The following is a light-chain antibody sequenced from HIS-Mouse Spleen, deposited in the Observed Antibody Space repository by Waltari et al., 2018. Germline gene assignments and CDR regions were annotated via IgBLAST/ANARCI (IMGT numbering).Light chain of an antibody. J-gene: IGLJ3*02. Sequence: QSVLTQPPSVSGAPGQRVTIPCTGSSSNIGAGYDRPWYQQLPGTAPKLLIHGNSNRPSGVPDRFSGSKSGTSASLAITGLQAEDEADYYCQSYDSSLSGSRVFGGGTKLTVL. V-gene: IGLV1-40*01. CDR1: SSNIGAGYD. CDR2: GNS. CDR3: QSYDSSLSGSRV.